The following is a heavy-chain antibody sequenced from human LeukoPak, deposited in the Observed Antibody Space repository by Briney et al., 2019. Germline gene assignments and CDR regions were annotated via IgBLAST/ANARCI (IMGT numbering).Heavy chain of an antibody. CDR2: IYHSETT. CDR3: AGTEYYFDY. CDR1: GYSVSSAYY. V-gene: IGHV4-38-2*02. J-gene: IGHJ4*02. Sequence: SETLSLTCTVSGYSVSSAYYWGWIRQPPGKGLEWIGSIYHSETTYSNPSLKSRVTISVDTSKNQFSLRLSFVTAADTAVYYCAGTEYYFDYWGQGTLVTVSS.